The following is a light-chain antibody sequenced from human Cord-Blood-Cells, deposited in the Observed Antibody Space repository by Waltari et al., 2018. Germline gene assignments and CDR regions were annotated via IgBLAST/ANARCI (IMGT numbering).Light chain of an antibody. V-gene: IGKV3-15*01. Sequence: EIVITQSPATLSVSPGERAPLSCRASQSVSSNLAWYQQKPGQAPRLLIYGASTRATGIPARFSGSGSGTEFTLTISSLQSEDFAVYYCQQYNNWPPTFGQGTKVEIK. CDR1: QSVSSN. J-gene: IGKJ1*01. CDR3: QQYNNWPPT. CDR2: GAS.